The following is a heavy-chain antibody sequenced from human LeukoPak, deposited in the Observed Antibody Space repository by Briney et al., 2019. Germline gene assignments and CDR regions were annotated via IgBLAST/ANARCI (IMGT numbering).Heavy chain of an antibody. Sequence: SETLSLTCTVSGGSISSGGYYWSWIRQPPGKGLEWIGYIYHSGSTYYNPSLKGRVTISVDRSKNQFSLKLSSVTAADTAVYYCARGADYYYMDVWGKGTTVTVSS. D-gene: IGHD6-19*01. V-gene: IGHV4-30-2*01. CDR2: IYHSGST. CDR1: GGSISSGGYY. J-gene: IGHJ6*03. CDR3: ARGADYYYMDV.